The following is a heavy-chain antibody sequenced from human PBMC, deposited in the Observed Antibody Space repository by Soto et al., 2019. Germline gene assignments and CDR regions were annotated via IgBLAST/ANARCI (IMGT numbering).Heavy chain of an antibody. CDR1: GGSISSSSYY. V-gene: IGHV4-39*01. CDR2: IYYSGST. D-gene: IGHD6-13*01. Sequence: QLQLQESGPGLVKPSETLSLTCTVSGGSISSSSYYWGWIRQPPGKGLEWIGSIYYSGSTYYNPSLKSRVTISVDTSKNQCSLKLSSVTAADTAVYYCASLEYGTAAPQRLYYYYGMDVWGQGTTVTVSS. CDR3: ASLEYGTAAPQRLYYYYGMDV. J-gene: IGHJ6*02.